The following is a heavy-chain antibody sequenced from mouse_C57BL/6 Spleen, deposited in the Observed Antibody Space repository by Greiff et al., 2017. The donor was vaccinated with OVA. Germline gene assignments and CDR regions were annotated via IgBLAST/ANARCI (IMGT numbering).Heavy chain of an antibody. D-gene: IGHD2-4*01. Sequence: EVQLQQSGPELVKPGASVTMSCKASGYTFTDYNMHWVKQSHGKSLEWIGYINPNNGGTSYNQKFKGKATLTVNKSSSTAYMELRSLTSEDSAVYYCARYYDYDWYFDVWGTGTTVTVSS. CDR3: ARYYDYDWYFDV. J-gene: IGHJ1*03. V-gene: IGHV1-22*01. CDR1: GYTFTDYN. CDR2: INPNNGGT.